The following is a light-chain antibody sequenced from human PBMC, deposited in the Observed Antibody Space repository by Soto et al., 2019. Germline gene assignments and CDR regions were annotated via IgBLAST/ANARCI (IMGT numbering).Light chain of an antibody. J-gene: IGLJ1*01. Sequence: QSVLTQPPSVSGAPGQKVTISCTGGSSNIGAGYDVNWYQQLPGTAPKLLISGISDRPSGVPDRFSGSKSGTSASLAITGLQAEDETDYYCSSYTGSSIYVFGTGTKVTVL. CDR1: SSNIGAGYD. CDR2: GIS. V-gene: IGLV1-40*01. CDR3: SSYTGSSIYV.